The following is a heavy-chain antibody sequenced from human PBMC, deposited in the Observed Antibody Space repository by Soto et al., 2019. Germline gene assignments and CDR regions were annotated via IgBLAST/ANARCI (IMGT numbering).Heavy chain of an antibody. Sequence: PGGSLRLSCAASGFTFSSYSMTWVRQAPGKGLEWVSCISGSAGSKSYADSVKGRFTISRDNSKNTQYLQMNSLRAEDTAVYYCAKEYSDFLTTFYGPLNIYYYYSGMDVWGQGTTVTVSS. J-gene: IGHJ6*02. CDR1: GFTFSSYS. CDR2: ISGSAGSK. D-gene: IGHD3-9*01. V-gene: IGHV3-23*01. CDR3: AKEYSDFLTTFYGPLNIYYYYSGMDV.